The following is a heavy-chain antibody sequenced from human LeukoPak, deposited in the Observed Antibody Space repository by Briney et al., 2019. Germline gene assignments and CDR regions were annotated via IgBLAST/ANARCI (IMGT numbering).Heavy chain of an antibody. CDR1: GFTFSNTW. J-gene: IGHJ4*02. D-gene: IGHD6-6*01. CDR2: IKSKTDGGTT. Sequence: GGSLRLSCAASGFTFSNTWMSWVRQAPGKGLEWVGRIKSKTDGGTTNYAALVEGRFTISRDDSKNTLYLQMNSLKTEDTAVYYCTTGLVDQNDYWGQGALVTVSS. V-gene: IGHV3-15*01. CDR3: TTGLVDQNDY.